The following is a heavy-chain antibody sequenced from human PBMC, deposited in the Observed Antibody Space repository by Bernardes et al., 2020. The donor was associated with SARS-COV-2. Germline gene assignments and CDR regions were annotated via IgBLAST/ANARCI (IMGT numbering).Heavy chain of an antibody. Sequence: GSLRLSCAASGFTFSSHNMNWVRQAPGKGLEWVSYISSSSYAIYYADSVKGRFTISRDNAQNSLYLQMNSLRAEDTAVYYCARVILSRFDPWGQGTLVTVSS. CDR1: GFTFSSHN. V-gene: IGHV3-48*01. D-gene: IGHD3-16*02. CDR2: ISSSSYAI. J-gene: IGHJ5*02. CDR3: ARVILSRFDP.